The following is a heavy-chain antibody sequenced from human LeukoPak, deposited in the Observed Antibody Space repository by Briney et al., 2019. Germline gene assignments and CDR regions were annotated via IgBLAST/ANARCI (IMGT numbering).Heavy chain of an antibody. CDR3: ARNSGYDLPRGYYYYYGMDV. V-gene: IGHV3-43*01. CDR2: ISWDGGST. CDR1: GFTFDDYT. Sequence: GGSLRLSCADSGFTFDDYTMHWVRQAPGKGLEWVSLISWDGGSTYYADSVKGRFTISRDNSKNSLYLQMNSLRTEDTALYYCARNSGYDLPRGYYYYYGMDVWGQGTTVTVSS. J-gene: IGHJ6*02. D-gene: IGHD5-12*01.